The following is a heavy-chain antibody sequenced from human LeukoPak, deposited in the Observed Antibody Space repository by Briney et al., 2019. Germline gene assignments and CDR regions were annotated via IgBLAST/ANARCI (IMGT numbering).Heavy chain of an antibody. V-gene: IGHV3-30-3*01. D-gene: IGHD3-10*01. CDR2: ISYDGSNK. Sequence: GGSLRLSFAASGFTFSSYAMHWVRQAPGKGLEWVAVISYDGSNKYYADSVKGRFTISRDNSKNTLYLQMNSLRAEDTAVYYCASPYGSGPYWGQGTLVTVSS. J-gene: IGHJ4*02. CDR1: GFTFSSYA. CDR3: ASPYGSGPY.